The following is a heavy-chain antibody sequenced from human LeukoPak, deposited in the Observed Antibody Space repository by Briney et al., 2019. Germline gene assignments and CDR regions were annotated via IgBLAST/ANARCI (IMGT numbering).Heavy chain of an antibody. Sequence: KPSETLSLTCAVYGGSFGGYYWSWIRQPPGKGLEWIGEINHSGSTNYNPSLKSRVTISVDTSKNQFSLKLSSVTAADTAVYYCARSELSSGWSFDYWGQGTLVTVSS. CDR2: INHSGST. V-gene: IGHV4-34*01. CDR3: ARSELSSGWSFDY. CDR1: GGSFGGYY. D-gene: IGHD6-19*01. J-gene: IGHJ4*02.